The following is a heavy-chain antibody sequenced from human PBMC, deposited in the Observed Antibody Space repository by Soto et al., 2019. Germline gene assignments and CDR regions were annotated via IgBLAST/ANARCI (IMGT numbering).Heavy chain of an antibody. CDR2: ISFDGSNK. V-gene: IGHV3-30*18. D-gene: IGHD3-3*01. CDR1: GFTFSSYG. CDR3: AKDITICGLTEAPWFDP. J-gene: IGHJ5*02. Sequence: QVQLVESGGGVVQPGRSLRLSCAASGFTFSSYGIHWVRQAPGKGLEWVAVISFDGSNKYYADSVKGRFTISRDNSKNTLYLQMHSLRPEDTAVYYCAKDITICGLTEAPWFDPWGQGTLVTVSS.